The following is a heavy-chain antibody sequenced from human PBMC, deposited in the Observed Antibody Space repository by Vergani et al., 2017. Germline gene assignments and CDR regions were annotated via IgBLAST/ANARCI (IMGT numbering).Heavy chain of an antibody. D-gene: IGHD1-26*01. J-gene: IGHJ4*02. CDR2: IWYDGSNK. CDR3: ARDPGAGYFDY. Sequence: QVQLVESGGGVVQPGRSLRLSCAASGFTFSSYGMHWVRQAPGKGLEWVAVIWYDGSNKYYADSVKSRFTISRDNSKNTLYLQMNSLRAEDTAVYYCARDPGAGYFDYWGQGTLVTVSS. CDR1: GFTFSSYG. V-gene: IGHV3-33*01.